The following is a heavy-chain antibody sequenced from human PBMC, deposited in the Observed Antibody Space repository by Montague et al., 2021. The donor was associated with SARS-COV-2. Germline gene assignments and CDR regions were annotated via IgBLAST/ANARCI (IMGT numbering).Heavy chain of an antibody. J-gene: IGHJ5*02. CDR2: IHHSGTT. D-gene: IGHD2-2*01. V-gene: IGHV4-39*01. Sequence: SETLSLTCTVSGGSVSGTSYYWAWIRQPPGKGPEWIVNIHHSGTTFYNLSLKSRVTISVDTSKNEVSLKLNSVTAADTAVYYCARQGGPAGKHWFDPWGQGTLVTVSS. CDR1: GGSVSGTSYY. CDR3: ARQGGPAGKHWFDP.